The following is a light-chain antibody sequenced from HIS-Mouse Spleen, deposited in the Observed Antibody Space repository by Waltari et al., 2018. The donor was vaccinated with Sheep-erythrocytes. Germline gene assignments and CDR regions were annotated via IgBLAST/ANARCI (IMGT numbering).Light chain of an antibody. J-gene: IGLJ2*01. V-gene: IGLV3-1*01. Sequence: SYELTQPPSVSVSPGQTASITCSGDKLGDKYACWYQQKPGHAPVLVIYQDSKRHSGSPERFSGSNSGNTATLTISGTQAMDEADYYCQAWDSSTVVFGGGTKLTVL. CDR2: QDS. CDR1: KLGDKY. CDR3: QAWDSSTVV.